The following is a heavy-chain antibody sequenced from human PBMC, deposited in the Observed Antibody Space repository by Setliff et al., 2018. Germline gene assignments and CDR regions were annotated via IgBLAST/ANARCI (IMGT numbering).Heavy chain of an antibody. J-gene: IGHJ5*02. CDR1: GFTFSGSE. CDR2: ISSKADKYGT. Sequence: PGESLKISCAASGFTFSGSEIHWVRQASGKGLEWVGRISSKADKYGTDYGASAKGRFIISRDAAKKTAYLQMSSLSAEDTAMYYCLRPCTGGWHNWADPWGQGTLVTVSS. D-gene: IGHD2-8*02. V-gene: IGHV3-73*01. CDR3: LRPCTGGWHNWADP.